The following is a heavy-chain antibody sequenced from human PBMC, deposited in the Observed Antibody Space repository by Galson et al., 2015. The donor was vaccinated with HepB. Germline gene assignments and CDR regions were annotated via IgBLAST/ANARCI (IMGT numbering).Heavy chain of an antibody. CDR3: ARDGSIGGTSYGMDV. D-gene: IGHD2-15*01. V-gene: IGHV3-21*01. CDR2: ISSSSTYI. CDR1: GFTFSSYI. J-gene: IGHJ6*02. Sequence: SLRLSCAASGFTFSSYIMNWVRQAPGKGLEWVSSISSSSTYIYYADSVKGRFTISRDNAKNSLFLQMNSLRAEDTAVYYCARDGSIGGTSYGMDVWGQGTTVIVSS.